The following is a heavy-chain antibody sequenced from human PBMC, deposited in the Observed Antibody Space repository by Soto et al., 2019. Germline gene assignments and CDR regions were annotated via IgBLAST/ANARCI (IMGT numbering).Heavy chain of an antibody. CDR2: VSHDGTLY. J-gene: IGHJ4*02. D-gene: IGHD2-8*02. V-gene: IGHV3-30*18. Sequence: QVQLVESGGGVVQPGRSLRLSCSASGFIYSSCAMHWVRQVPGKELEWLAVVSHDGTLYPYADSVRGRFTISRDNSRKMLYLQMNSLRPDDTAVYYCVKDRSDTWSFDNWGQGTLVTVSS. CDR1: GFIYSSCA. CDR3: VKDRSDTWSFDN.